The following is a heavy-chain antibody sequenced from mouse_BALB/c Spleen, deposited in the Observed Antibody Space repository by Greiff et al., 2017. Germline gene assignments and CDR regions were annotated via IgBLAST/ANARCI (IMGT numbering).Heavy chain of an antibody. CDR2: ISSGSSTI. CDR1: GFTFSSFG. Sequence: DVKLVESGGGLVQPGGSRKLSCAASGFTFSSFGMHWVRQAPEKGLEWVAYISSGSSTIYYADTVKGRFTISRDNPKNTLFLQMTSLRSEDTAMYYCARGGSGYGWFAYWGQGTLVTVSA. V-gene: IGHV5-17*02. D-gene: IGHD3-1*01. J-gene: IGHJ3*01. CDR3: ARGGSGYGWFAY.